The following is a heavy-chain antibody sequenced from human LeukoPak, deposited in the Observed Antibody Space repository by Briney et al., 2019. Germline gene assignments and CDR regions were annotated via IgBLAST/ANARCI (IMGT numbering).Heavy chain of an antibody. J-gene: IGHJ6*02. V-gene: IGHV3-48*03. CDR2: ISSSGSTI. CDR1: GFTFSSYE. CDR3: ARGEPYYYDSSGYLGDV. Sequence: SGGSLRLSCAASGFTFSSYEMNWVRQAPGKGPEWVSYISSSGSTIYYADSVKGRFTISRDNAKNSLYLQMNSLRAEDTAVYYCARGEPYYYDSSGYLGDVWGQGTTVTVSS. D-gene: IGHD3-22*01.